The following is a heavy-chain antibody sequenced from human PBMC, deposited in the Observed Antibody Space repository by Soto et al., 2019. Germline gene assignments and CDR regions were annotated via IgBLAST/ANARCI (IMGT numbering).Heavy chain of an antibody. V-gene: IGHV1-69*08. D-gene: IGHD2-2*01. CDR2: IIPILGIA. J-gene: IGHJ4*02. CDR1: GGTFSSYT. Sequence: QVQLVQSGAEVKKPGSSVKVSCKASGGTFSSYTISWVRQAPGQGLEWMGRIIPILGIANYAQKFQGRVTITAXXSXSIXYMELSSLRSADTAVYYCARDRDIVVVPAATSFDYWGQGTLVTVSS. CDR3: ARDRDIVVVPAATSFDY.